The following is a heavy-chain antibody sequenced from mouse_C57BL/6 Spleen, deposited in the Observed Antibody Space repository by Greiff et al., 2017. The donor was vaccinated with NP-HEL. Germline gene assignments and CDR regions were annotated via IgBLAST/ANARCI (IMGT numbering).Heavy chain of an antibody. D-gene: IGHD2-1*01. V-gene: IGHV3-6*01. Sequence: EVQLQESGPGLVKPSQSLSLTCSVTGYSITSGYYWNWIRQFPGNKLEWMGYISYDGSNNYNPSLKNRISITRDTSKNQFFLKLNSVITEDTATYYCARDRSGNYGDREIDYWGQGTTLTVSS. CDR1: GYSITSGYY. CDR3: ARDRSGNYGDREIDY. J-gene: IGHJ2*01. CDR2: ISYDGSN.